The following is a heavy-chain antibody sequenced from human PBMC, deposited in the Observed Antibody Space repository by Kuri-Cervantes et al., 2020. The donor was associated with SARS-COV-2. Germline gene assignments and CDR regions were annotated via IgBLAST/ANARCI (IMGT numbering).Heavy chain of an antibody. Sequence: GESLKISCAASGFTFSSYSMNWVRQAPGKGLEWVSSISSSSSYIYYADSVKGRFTISRDNAKNSLYLQMNSLRAEDTAVYYCARVGSTMVRGVITRGADAFDIWGQGTMVTVSS. CDR3: ARVGSTMVRGVITRGADAFDI. CDR2: ISSSSSYI. J-gene: IGHJ3*02. V-gene: IGHV3-21*01. D-gene: IGHD3-10*01. CDR1: GFTFSSYS.